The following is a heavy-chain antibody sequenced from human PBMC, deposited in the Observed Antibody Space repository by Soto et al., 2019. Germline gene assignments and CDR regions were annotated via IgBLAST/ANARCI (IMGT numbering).Heavy chain of an antibody. V-gene: IGHV3-30*18. Sequence: GGSLRLSCGASGFTFSSHAMNWVRQAPGKGLEWVAFISYEGSNKYYADSVKGRFTISRDNSKNTLYLQMNSLRAEDTAVYYCAKDGDIVLIPAAHLEYWGQGTLVTAPQ. CDR3: AKDGDIVLIPAAHLEY. J-gene: IGHJ4*02. CDR2: ISYEGSNK. D-gene: IGHD2-2*01. CDR1: GFTFSSHA.